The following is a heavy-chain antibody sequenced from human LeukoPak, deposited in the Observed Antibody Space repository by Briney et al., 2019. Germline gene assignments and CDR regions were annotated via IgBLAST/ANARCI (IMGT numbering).Heavy chain of an antibody. V-gene: IGHV4-59*01. CDR1: GDSISSYY. Sequence: SSETLSLTCTVSGDSISSYYWSWIRQPPGKGLEWIGNIYNSGSTDYNPSLRSQVTMSVDTSKNQISLKLSSVTAADTAVYYCARDKGPYWYFDLWGRGTLVTVSS. CDR2: IYNSGST. CDR3: ARDKGPYWYFDL. J-gene: IGHJ2*01.